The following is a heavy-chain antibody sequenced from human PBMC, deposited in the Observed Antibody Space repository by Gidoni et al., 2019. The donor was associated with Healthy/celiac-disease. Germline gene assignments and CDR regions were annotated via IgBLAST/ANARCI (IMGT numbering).Heavy chain of an antibody. D-gene: IGHD5-18*01. Sequence: QVQLVQSGAEVKKPGASVTVSCKASGYTFTGYYMHWVRQAPGQGLEWMGWINPNSGGTNYAQKFQGWVTMTRDTSISTAYMELSRLRSDDTAVYYCARAKWGYSYAYYFDYWGQGTLVTVSS. CDR2: INPNSGGT. CDR3: ARAKWGYSYAYYFDY. CDR1: GYTFTGYY. J-gene: IGHJ4*02. V-gene: IGHV1-2*04.